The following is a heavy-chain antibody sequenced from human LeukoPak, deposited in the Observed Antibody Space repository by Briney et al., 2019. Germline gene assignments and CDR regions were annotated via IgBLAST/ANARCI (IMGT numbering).Heavy chain of an antibody. CDR2: IIPIFGTA. J-gene: IGHJ6*03. CDR3: ARDVRYCGSTSCGGNYYYMDV. V-gene: IGHV1-69*13. D-gene: IGHD2-2*01. Sequence: ASVKVSCKASGGTFSSYAISWVRQAPGQGLEWMGGIIPIFGTANYAQKFQGRVTITADESTSTAYMELSSLRSEDTAVYYCARDVRYCGSTSCGGNYYYMDVWGKGTTVTVSS. CDR1: GGTFSSYA.